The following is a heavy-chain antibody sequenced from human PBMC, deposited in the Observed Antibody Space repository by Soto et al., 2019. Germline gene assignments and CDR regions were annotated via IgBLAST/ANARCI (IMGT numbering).Heavy chain of an antibody. CDR1: GYSFTSYW. J-gene: IGHJ6*02. CDR3: ARHGGVVVPAAISRFHYYGMDV. V-gene: IGHV5-51*01. CDR2: IYPGDSDT. D-gene: IGHD2-2*01. Sequence: PGESLKISCKGSGYSFTSYWIGWVRQMPGKGLEWMGIIYPGDSDTRYSPSFQGQVTISADKSTSTAYLQWSSLKATDTAMYYCARHGGVVVPAAISRFHYYGMDVWGQGTTVTVSS.